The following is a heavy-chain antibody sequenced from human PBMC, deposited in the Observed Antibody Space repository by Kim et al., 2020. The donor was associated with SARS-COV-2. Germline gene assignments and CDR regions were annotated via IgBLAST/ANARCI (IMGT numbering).Heavy chain of an antibody. V-gene: IGHV1-2*04. Sequence: ASVKVSCKASGYTFTGYYMHWVRQAPGQGLEWMGWINPNSGGTNYAQKFQGWVTMTRDTSISTAYMELSRLRSDDTAVYYCARAITAAGGAYDYWGQGTLVTVSS. D-gene: IGHD6-13*01. CDR1: GYTFTGYY. J-gene: IGHJ4*02. CDR3: ARAITAAGGAYDY. CDR2: INPNSGGT.